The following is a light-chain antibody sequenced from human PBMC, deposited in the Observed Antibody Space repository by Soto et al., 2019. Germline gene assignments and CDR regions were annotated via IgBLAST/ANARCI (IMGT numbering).Light chain of an antibody. V-gene: IGKV1-5*03. CDR3: QQHTT. J-gene: IGKJ1*01. Sequence: DIQMTQSPSALSASVGDRVTITCRGSQGISSWLAWYQQKPGKAPRLLIYKASSLASGVPSRFSGSGSGTEFTLTISSLQPEDVANYHCQQHTTFGQGTKVEI. CDR2: KAS. CDR1: QGISSW.